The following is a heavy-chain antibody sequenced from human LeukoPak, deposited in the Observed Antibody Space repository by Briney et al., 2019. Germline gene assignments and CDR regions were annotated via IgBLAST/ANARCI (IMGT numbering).Heavy chain of an antibody. Sequence: GGSLRLSCAASGFTFCSYGMQWGRQALGKGLEWVAFIRYDGSNKYYADSVKGRFTISRDNSKNTLYLQMNSLRAEDTAVYYCTSGPPVSFDYWGQGTLVTVSS. CDR1: GFTFCSYG. CDR2: IRYDGSNK. V-gene: IGHV3-30*02. CDR3: TSGPPVSFDY. J-gene: IGHJ4*02. D-gene: IGHD4-17*01.